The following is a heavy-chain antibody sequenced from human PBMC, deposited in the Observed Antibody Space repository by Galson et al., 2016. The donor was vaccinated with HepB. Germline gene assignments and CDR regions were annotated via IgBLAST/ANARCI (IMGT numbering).Heavy chain of an antibody. Sequence: LTCTVSGGSISNYYWSWIRQPAGKGLEWIGRIYTSGSTNYNPSLKSRVTMSVDTSKNQFSLKLSSVTAADTAVYYCARDLYSYGYRNYFDYWGQGTLVTVSS. CDR2: IYTSGST. CDR1: GGSISNYY. V-gene: IGHV4-4*07. CDR3: ARDLYSYGYRNYFDY. D-gene: IGHD5-18*01. J-gene: IGHJ4*02.